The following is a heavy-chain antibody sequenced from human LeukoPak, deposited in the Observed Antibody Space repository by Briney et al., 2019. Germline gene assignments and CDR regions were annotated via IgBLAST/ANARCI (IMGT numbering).Heavy chain of an antibody. CDR2: INHSGST. Sequence: SETLSLTCAVYGGSFSGYYWSWIRQPPGKGLEWIGEINHSGSTNYNPSLKSRVTISVDTSKNQFSLKLSSVTAADTAVYYCARDPKDYYDSSGYWRAYYFDYWGQGTLVTVSS. J-gene: IGHJ4*02. CDR1: GGSFSGYY. V-gene: IGHV4-34*01. D-gene: IGHD3-22*01. CDR3: ARDPKDYYDSSGYWRAYYFDY.